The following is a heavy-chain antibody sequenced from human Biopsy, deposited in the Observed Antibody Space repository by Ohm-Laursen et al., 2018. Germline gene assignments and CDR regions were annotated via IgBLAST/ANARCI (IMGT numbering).Heavy chain of an antibody. CDR1: GYTFTSYD. J-gene: IGHJ5*02. Sequence: ASVKVSCKASGYTFTSYDITWVRQASGQGPEWIGWLNPVSGNSNFGQKLRGRVTVTSDTSISTAYMELSGLTSDDTATYYCGRAVRNQLLTDPWGQGTLVTVTS. D-gene: IGHD1-7*01. CDR2: LNPVSGNS. V-gene: IGHV1-8*01. CDR3: GRAVRNQLLTDP.